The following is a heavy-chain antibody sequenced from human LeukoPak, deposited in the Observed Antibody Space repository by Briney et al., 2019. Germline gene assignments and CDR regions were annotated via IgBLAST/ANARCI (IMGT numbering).Heavy chain of an antibody. J-gene: IGHJ4*02. CDR3: AREYFDTSGSYYLDY. D-gene: IGHD3-22*01. CDR2: IYYSGTT. Sequence: SDTLSLTCTVSGGFISTYYWSWIRQPPGKGLEWIGYIYYSGTTNYNPSLESRVTISIDTSKNQFSLKLSSVTAADTAVYYCAREYFDTSGSYYLDYWGQGTLVTVSS. CDR1: GGFISTYY. V-gene: IGHV4-59*01.